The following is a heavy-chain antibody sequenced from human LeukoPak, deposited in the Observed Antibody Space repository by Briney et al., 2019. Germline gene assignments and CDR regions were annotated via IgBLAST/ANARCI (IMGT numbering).Heavy chain of an antibody. D-gene: IGHD5-12*01. J-gene: IGHJ4*02. V-gene: IGHV1-69*13. Sequence: EASVKVSCKASGGTSSSYAISWVRQAPGQGLEWMGGIIPIFGTANYAQKFQGRVTITADESTGTAYMELSSLRSEDTAVYYCASGFLGGYDSNFDYWGQGTLVTVSS. CDR3: ASGFLGGYDSNFDY. CDR2: IIPIFGTA. CDR1: GGTSSSYA.